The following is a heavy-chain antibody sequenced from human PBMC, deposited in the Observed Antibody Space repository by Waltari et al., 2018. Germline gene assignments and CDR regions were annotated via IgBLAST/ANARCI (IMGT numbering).Heavy chain of an antibody. CDR3: ARDGGGYYDSSGYPDY. CDR2: NYTSGST. D-gene: IGHD3-22*01. V-gene: IGHV4-4*07. J-gene: IGHJ4*02. Sequence: QVQLQESGPGLVKPSETLSLTCTVSGGSISSYYWRWIRQPAGKGLEWIGLNYTSGSTNYDPSLKSRDTRSVDTSKNRFSLKLSSVTAADTAVYYCARDGGGYYDSSGYPDYWGQGTLVTVSS. CDR1: GGSISSYY.